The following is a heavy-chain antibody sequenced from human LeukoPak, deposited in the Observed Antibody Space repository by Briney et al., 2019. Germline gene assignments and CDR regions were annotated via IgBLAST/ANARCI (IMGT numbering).Heavy chain of an antibody. J-gene: IGHJ3*02. D-gene: IGHD3-22*01. CDR3: AKIPSYYDSSGYYSIDAFDI. CDR2: ISYDGSNK. V-gene: IGHV3-30*18. Sequence: GGSLRLSCAASGFTFSSYGMHWVRQAPGKWLEWVAVISYDGSNKYYADSVKGRFTISRDNSKNTLYLQMNSLRAEDTAVYYCAKIPSYYDSSGYYSIDAFDIWGQGTMVTVSS. CDR1: GFTFSSYG.